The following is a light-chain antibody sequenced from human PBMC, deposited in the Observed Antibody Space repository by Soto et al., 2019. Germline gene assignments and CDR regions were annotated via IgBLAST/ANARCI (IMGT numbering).Light chain of an antibody. CDR3: QQYYSTPPYT. Sequence: DIVMTQSPDSLAVSLGERATINCKSSQSVLYSSNNKNYLAWYQQKPGQPPKLLIYWASTRESGVPYRFSCSGSGTDFTLTISSLQAEDVAVYYCQQYYSTPPYTFGQGTKLEIK. CDR1: QSVLYSSNNKNY. J-gene: IGKJ2*01. V-gene: IGKV4-1*01. CDR2: WAS.